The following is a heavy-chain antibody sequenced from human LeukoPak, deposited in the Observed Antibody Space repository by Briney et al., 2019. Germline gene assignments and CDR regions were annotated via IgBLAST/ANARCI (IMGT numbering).Heavy chain of an antibody. CDR2: FDPEDGET. V-gene: IGHV1-24*01. CDR3: ATVEPAALTFDKPYDY. J-gene: IGHJ4*02. Sequence: ASVKVSCKVSGYTLTELSMHWVRQAPGKGLEWMGGFDPEDGETIYAQKFQGRVTMTEDTSTDTAYMELSSLRSEDTAVYYCATVEPAALTFDKPYDYWGQGTLVTASS. D-gene: IGHD6-13*01. CDR1: GYTLTELS.